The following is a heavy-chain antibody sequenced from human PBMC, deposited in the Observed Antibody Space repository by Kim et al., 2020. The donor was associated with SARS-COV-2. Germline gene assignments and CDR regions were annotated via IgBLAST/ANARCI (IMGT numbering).Heavy chain of an antibody. CDR3: VRDRMGGAFDM. CDR1: GFTFSAYD. D-gene: IGHD3-16*01. CDR2: ITKSSTTI. V-gene: IGHV3-48*02. J-gene: IGHJ3*02. Sequence: GGSLRLSCETSGFTFSAYDMNWVRQAPGKGLEWLSFITKSSTTIYYADSVEGRFTISRDNAKNSLFLQMNSLRDEDTALYYCVRDRMGGAFDMWGQVTMVTVSS.